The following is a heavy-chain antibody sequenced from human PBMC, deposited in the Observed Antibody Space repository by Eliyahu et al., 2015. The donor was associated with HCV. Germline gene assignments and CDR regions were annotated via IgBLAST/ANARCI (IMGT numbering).Heavy chain of an antibody. CDR1: GGSITSISYY. D-gene: IGHD4-11*01. CDR2: IYYTGTS. J-gene: IGHJ4*02. Sequence: QLQLQESGPGLVXPSDTLSLTCTVSGGSITSISYYWAWIRQPPGKGLEWIGCIYYTGTSYYSPSLKSRVTISVDTSKNQFSLRLSSVTAADTALYHCARLRHDYSNYDYWGQGVLVTVSS. V-gene: IGHV4-39*07. CDR3: ARLRHDYSNYDY.